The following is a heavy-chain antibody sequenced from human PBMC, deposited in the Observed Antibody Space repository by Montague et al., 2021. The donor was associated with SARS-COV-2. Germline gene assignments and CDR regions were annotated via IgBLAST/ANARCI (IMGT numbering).Heavy chain of an antibody. J-gene: IGHJ4*02. CDR3: ARSGVGIFDFSYFDS. CDR1: GFSISSGYY. Sequence: SETLSLTCSVSGFSISSGYYWGWIRQTPGKGLEWIGSRYQNGATYYSQPLKRPVTILLDTSKNQFSLSLTSVTAADTAVYYCARSGVGIFDFSYFDSWGQGSLVIVSS. D-gene: IGHD3-3*01. CDR2: RYQNGAT. V-gene: IGHV4-38-2*02.